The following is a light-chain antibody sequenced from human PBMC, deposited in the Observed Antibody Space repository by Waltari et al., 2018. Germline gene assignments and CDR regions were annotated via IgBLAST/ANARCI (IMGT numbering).Light chain of an antibody. Sequence: QSALTQPPSASGSPGQSVTISCTGTSSDVGGYNYVSWYQQHPGKAPRLMIHEVNKRPSGVPDRFSGSKSGNTSSLTVSGLQAEDEADYYCSSYAGSFYVFGTGTKVTVL. J-gene: IGLJ1*01. V-gene: IGLV2-8*01. CDR3: SSYAGSFYV. CDR2: EVN. CDR1: SSDVGGYNY.